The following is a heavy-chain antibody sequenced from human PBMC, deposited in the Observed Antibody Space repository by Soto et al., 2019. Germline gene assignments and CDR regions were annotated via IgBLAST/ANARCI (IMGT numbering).Heavy chain of an antibody. CDR3: SRWGPDLATIGSFDY. Sequence: ASVKVSCKASGYTFTNYYMHWVRQAPGQGIEWMGVIQYSGATPTYAQKFEGRVTMARDTCTRTVYVDLSSLTSEDTAVYYCSRWGPDLATIGSFDYRGQGTLVTASS. CDR2: IQYSGATP. CDR1: GYTFTNYY. V-gene: IGHV1-46*01. J-gene: IGHJ4*02. D-gene: IGHD3-16*01.